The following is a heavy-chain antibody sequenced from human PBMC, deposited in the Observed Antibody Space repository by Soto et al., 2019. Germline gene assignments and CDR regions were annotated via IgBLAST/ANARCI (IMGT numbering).Heavy chain of an antibody. Sequence: EVQVLESGGGLVQPGGSLRLSCAASGFTFSNYAMSWVRQAPGKGLEWVSSISGSGGTTYYADSVKGRLTLSRDNSKNTLYLQMSSLRVEDTAVYYCAKNNMGYYLVYWGQGTLVSVSS. J-gene: IGHJ4*02. D-gene: IGHD3-10*01. CDR3: AKNNMGYYLVY. CDR2: ISGSGGTT. CDR1: GFTFSNYA. V-gene: IGHV3-23*01.